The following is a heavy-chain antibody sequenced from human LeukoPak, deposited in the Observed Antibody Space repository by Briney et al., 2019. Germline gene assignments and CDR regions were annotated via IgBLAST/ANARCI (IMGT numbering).Heavy chain of an antibody. CDR1: GYTFTSYG. Sequence: ASVKVSCKASGYTFTSYGISWVRQAPGQGLEWMGWISAYNGNTNYAQKLQGRVTMTTDTSTSTAYMELRSLRSDDTAVYYCASVFGVIAAAGSHWFDPWGQGTLVTVSS. CDR3: ASVFGVIAAAGSHWFDP. V-gene: IGHV1-18*01. CDR2: ISAYNGNT. D-gene: IGHD6-13*01. J-gene: IGHJ5*02.